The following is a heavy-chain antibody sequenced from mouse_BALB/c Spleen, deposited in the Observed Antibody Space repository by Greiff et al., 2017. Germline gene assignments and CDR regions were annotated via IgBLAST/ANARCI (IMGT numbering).Heavy chain of an antibody. J-gene: IGHJ3*01. CDR1: GYTFTSYV. V-gene: IGHV1-14*01. CDR3: AREKLLRSPWFAY. Sequence: EVQLQQSGPELVKPGASVKMSCKASGYTFTSYVMHWVKQKPGQGLEWIGYINAYNDGTKYNEKFKGKATLTSDKSSSTAYMELSSLTSEDSAVYYCAREKLLRSPWFAYWGQGTLVTVSA. CDR2: INAYNDGT. D-gene: IGHD1-1*01.